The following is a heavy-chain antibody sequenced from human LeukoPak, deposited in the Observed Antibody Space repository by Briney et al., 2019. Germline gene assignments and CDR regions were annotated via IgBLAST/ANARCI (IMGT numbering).Heavy chain of an antibody. CDR3: ARARYGGNSEGYFDL. CDR2: IYYSGST. Sequence: SETLSLTCAVSGASISSYYWSWIRRPPGKGLEWIAFIYYSGSTKYNPSLKSRVTISVDTSKNQFSLKLSSLTAADTAVYYCARARYGGNSEGYFDLWGRGTLVTVSS. CDR1: GASISSYY. V-gene: IGHV4-59*01. D-gene: IGHD4-23*01. J-gene: IGHJ2*01.